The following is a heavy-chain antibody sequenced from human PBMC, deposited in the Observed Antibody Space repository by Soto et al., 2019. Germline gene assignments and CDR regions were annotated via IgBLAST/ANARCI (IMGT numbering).Heavy chain of an antibody. V-gene: IGHV1-3*01. Sequence: QVQLVQSWAEVKKPGASVKVSCNASGYTFTSYAMHWVRQAPGQRLEWMGWINAGNGNTKYSQKFQGRVTITRDTSASTAYMELSSLRSEDTAVYYCARGGYYYDSSGYLYYWGQGTLVTVSS. CDR3: ARGGYYYDSSGYLYY. CDR2: INAGNGNT. J-gene: IGHJ4*02. CDR1: GYTFTSYA. D-gene: IGHD3-22*01.